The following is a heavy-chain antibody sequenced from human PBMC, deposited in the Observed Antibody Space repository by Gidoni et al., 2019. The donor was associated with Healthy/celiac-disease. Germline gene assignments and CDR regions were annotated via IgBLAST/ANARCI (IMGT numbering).Heavy chain of an antibody. Sequence: EVQLVESGGGLVQPWGSLRLSCAASGFTVRSNCMSWVRPAPGKGLEWVSVIYSGGSTYYADSVKGRFTTSRDNSKNTLYLQMNSLRAEDTAVYYCARSPEWDEQQLVYYYYYGMDVWGQGTTVTVSS. CDR2: IYSGGST. CDR3: ARSPEWDEQQLVYYYYYGMDV. V-gene: IGHV3-66*01. D-gene: IGHD6-13*01. CDR1: GFTVRSNC. J-gene: IGHJ6*02.